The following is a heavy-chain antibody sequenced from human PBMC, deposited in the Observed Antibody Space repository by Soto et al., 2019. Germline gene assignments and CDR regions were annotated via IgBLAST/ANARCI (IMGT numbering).Heavy chain of an antibody. CDR1: GGSISSGGYS. D-gene: IGHD2-8*01. V-gene: IGHV4-30-2*01. J-gene: IGHJ5*02. CDR2: IYHSGST. CDR3: ARWWMYAPRFDP. Sequence: SETLSLTCAVSGGSISSGGYSWSWIRQPPGKGLEWIGYIYHSGSTYYNPSFKSRVTVSVDRSKNQFSLKLSSVTAADTAVYYCARWWMYAPRFDPWRQGNLVTVSS.